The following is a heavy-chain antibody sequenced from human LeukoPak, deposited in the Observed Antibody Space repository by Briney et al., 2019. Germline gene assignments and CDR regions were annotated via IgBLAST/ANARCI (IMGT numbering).Heavy chain of an antibody. CDR1: GGSFSGYY. Sequence: SEPLSLTCAVYGGSFSGYYWSWIRQPPGKGLEWIGEINHSGSTNYNPSLKSRVTISVDTSKNQFSLKLSSVTAADTAVYYCARVPKYCSGGSCYYGPVNYFDYWGQGTLVTVSS. D-gene: IGHD2-15*01. CDR2: INHSGST. CDR3: ARVPKYCSGGSCYYGPVNYFDY. V-gene: IGHV4-34*01. J-gene: IGHJ4*02.